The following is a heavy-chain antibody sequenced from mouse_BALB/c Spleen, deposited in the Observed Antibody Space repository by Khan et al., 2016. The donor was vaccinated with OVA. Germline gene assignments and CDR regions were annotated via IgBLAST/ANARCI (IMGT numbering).Heavy chain of an antibody. Sequence: VQLQQSGAELAQPGASVKMSCKTSGYTFTTFWMHWVKQRPGQGLEWIGYINPSTGYTEYNQRFKDKATLTTDKSSSTAYIQLSRLTSVDSAVYYCSRRGRYGIFAYWGQGTLVTVAA. J-gene: IGHJ3*01. CDR2: INPSTGYT. D-gene: IGHD2-1*01. CDR1: GYTFTTFW. V-gene: IGHV1-7*01. CDR3: SRRGRYGIFAY.